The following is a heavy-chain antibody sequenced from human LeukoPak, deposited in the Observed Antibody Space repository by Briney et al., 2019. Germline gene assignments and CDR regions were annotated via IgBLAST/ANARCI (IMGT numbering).Heavy chain of an antibody. CDR3: ARNGIAVAGYDY. CDR1: GYTFTGYY. Sequence: ASVKVSCKSSGYTFTGYYMHWVRQAPGQGLEWMGCINPNSGGTNDAQKFPGRVTLTRDTSISTAYMELSRLRSDDTAVYYCARNGIAVAGYDYWGQGTVVTVSS. J-gene: IGHJ4*02. CDR2: INPNSGGT. D-gene: IGHD6-19*01. V-gene: IGHV1-2*02.